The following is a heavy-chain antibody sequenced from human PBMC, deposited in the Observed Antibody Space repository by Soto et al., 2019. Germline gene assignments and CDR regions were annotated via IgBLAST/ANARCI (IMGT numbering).Heavy chain of an antibody. J-gene: IGHJ4*02. CDR1: GFTFSDYY. CDR2: ISSDASFI. V-gene: IGHV3-11*01. Sequence: QIQLVESGGGLVKAGGSLRLYCAASGFTFSDYYMSWIRQAPGKGLEWVASISSDASFINYGDSVKGRFTISRDNAKKSLYLHINSLRAEDTAVYYCARDLQGSYFPLGDYWGQGTLLTVSS. D-gene: IGHD3-10*01. CDR3: ARDLQGSYFPLGDY.